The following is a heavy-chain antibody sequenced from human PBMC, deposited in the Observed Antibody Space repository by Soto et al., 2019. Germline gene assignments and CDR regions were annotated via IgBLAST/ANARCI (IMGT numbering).Heavy chain of an antibody. CDR2: IYYSGST. V-gene: IGHV4-59*01. D-gene: IGHD3-9*01. J-gene: IGHJ4*02. CDR3: ARTYYDILTGYYLDY. CDR1: GGSISSYY. Sequence: SETLSLTCTVSGGSISSYYWSWIRQPPGKGLEWIGYIYYSGSTNYNPSLKSRVTISVDTSKNQFSLKLSSVTAADTAVYYCARTYYDILTGYYLDYWGQGTLVTVSS.